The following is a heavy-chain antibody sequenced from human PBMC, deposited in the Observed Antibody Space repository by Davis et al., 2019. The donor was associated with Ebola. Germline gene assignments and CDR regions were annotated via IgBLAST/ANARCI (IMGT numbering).Heavy chain of an antibody. CDR1: GFTLSTYW. J-gene: IGHJ3*02. D-gene: IGHD2-2*01. Sequence: PGGSLRLSCAASGFTLSTYWMHWVRQVPGKGLVWVSRISADGRSTSYGDSVEGRFTISRANAKNTLYLQMNSLRAEDTAVYYCATGGLVPAAEGGAFDIWGHGTMVTVSS. CDR3: ATGGLVPAAEGGAFDI. CDR2: ISADGRST. V-gene: IGHV3-74*01.